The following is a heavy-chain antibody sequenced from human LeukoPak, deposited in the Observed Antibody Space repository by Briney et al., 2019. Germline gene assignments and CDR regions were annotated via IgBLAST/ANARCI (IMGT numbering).Heavy chain of an antibody. CDR3: ARDSSYSSSWYRFYP. Sequence: SETLSLTWTVSGGSISSYNWSWIRQPPGKGLEWIGYIYYSGSTNYNPSLKSRVTISVDTSKNQFSLKLNSVTAADTAVYYCARDSSYSSSWYRFYPWGQGTLVTVSS. D-gene: IGHD6-13*01. CDR2: IYYSGST. J-gene: IGHJ5*02. V-gene: IGHV4-59*01. CDR1: GGSISSYN.